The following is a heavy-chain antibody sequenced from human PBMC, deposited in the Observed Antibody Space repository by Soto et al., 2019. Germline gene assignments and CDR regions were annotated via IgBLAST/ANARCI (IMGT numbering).Heavy chain of an antibody. V-gene: IGHV5-51*01. D-gene: IGHD2-15*01. CDR1: GYGFANYW. CDR3: ARPRGYCTGATCYPYGMDV. Sequence: GESLKISCQGSGYGFANYWIAWVRQMPGKGLEWMGIISPVDSDTRYRPSFQGQVTISADKSISTAYLQWSSLKASDTAMYYCARPRGYCTGATCYPYGMDVWGQGTTVTVSS. J-gene: IGHJ6*02. CDR2: ISPVDSDT.